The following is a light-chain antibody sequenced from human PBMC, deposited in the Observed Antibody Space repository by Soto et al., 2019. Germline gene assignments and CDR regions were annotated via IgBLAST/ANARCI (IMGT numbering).Light chain of an antibody. V-gene: IGLV1-40*01. CDR2: GNS. CDR3: QSYYSSLSGSRVYV. CDR1: SSNIGAGYD. J-gene: IGLJ1*01. Sequence: QSVLTQPPSVSASPGQRVTISCTGSSSNIGAGYDVHWYQQLPGTAPKLLIYGNSNRPSGVPDRFSGSKSGTSATLAITGLQAEDEADYYCQSYYSSLSGSRVYVFGTGTKLTVL.